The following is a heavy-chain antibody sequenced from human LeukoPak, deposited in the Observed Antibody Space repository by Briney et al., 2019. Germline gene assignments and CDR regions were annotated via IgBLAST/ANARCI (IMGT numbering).Heavy chain of an antibody. V-gene: IGHV1-69*06. CDR2: IIPIFGTA. D-gene: IGHD5-24*01. CDR3: ARDRRWLQSKNYFDY. J-gene: IGHJ4*02. CDR1: GGTFSSYA. Sequence: SVKVSCKASGGTFSSYAISWVRQAPGQGLEWMGGIIPIFGTANYAQKFQGRVTITADKSTSTAYMELSSLRSEDTAVYYCARDRRWLQSKNYFDYWGQGTLVTVSS.